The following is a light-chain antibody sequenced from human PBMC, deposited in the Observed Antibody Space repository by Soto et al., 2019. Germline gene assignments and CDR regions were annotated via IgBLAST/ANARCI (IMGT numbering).Light chain of an antibody. Sequence: QSALTQPASVSGSPGQSITISCTGTSSDVGTYNLVSWYQQHPDKAPKVMIYEGSKRPSGVSSRFSGSKSGNTASLTISGLQAEDEADYYCSSYTRSSRPVFGVGTKLTVL. V-gene: IGLV2-14*02. CDR1: SSDVGTYNL. CDR3: SSYTRSSRPV. J-gene: IGLJ3*02. CDR2: EGS.